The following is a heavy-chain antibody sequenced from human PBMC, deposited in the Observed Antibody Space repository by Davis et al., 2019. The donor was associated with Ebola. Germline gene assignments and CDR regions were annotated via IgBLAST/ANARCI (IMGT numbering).Heavy chain of an antibody. CDR2: IYYSGST. D-gene: IGHD3-3*01. V-gene: IGHV4-39*01. CDR3: ASPTIYQDY. Sequence: MPSDTLSLTCTVPGGSISSSSYYWGWIRQPPGKGLEWIGSIYYSGSTYYNPSLKSRVTISVDTSKNQFSLKLSSVTAADTAVYYCASPTIYQDYWGQGTLVTVSS. J-gene: IGHJ4*02. CDR1: GGSISSSSYY.